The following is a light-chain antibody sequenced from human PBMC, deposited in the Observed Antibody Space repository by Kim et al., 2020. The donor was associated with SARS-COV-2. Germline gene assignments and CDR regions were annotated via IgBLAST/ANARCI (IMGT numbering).Light chain of an antibody. Sequence: YELTQPPSVSVSPGQTASITCSGDKLGDKYACWYQQKPGQSPVLVIYQDSKRPSGIPERFSGSNSGNTATLTISGTQAMDEADYYCQAWDSSTGVVFGGGTQLTVL. V-gene: IGLV3-1*01. J-gene: IGLJ2*01. CDR2: QDS. CDR1: KLGDKY. CDR3: QAWDSSTGVV.